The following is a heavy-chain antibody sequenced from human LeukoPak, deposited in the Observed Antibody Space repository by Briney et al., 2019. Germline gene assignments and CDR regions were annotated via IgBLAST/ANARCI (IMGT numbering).Heavy chain of an antibody. D-gene: IGHD1/OR15-1a*01. J-gene: IGHJ5*02. CDR2: INGDGSDT. Sequence: GGSLRLSCAASGFTFSGYWMHWARQSPGKGLVWVSCINGDGSDTRYADSVKGRFTISRDHAKNTLYLQMNSLRVEDTAVYYCARDPRNKGFDPWGQGTLVTVSS. V-gene: IGHV3-74*01. CDR1: GFTFSGYW. CDR3: ARDPRNKGFDP.